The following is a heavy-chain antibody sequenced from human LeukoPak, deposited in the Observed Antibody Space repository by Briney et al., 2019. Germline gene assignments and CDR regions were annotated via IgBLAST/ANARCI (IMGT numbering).Heavy chain of an antibody. CDR2: INHSGST. J-gene: IGHJ4*02. D-gene: IGHD3-22*01. CDR1: GGSFSGYY. V-gene: IGHV4-34*01. Sequence: SETLSLTCAVYGGSFSGYYWSWIRQPPGKGLEWIGEINHSGSTNYNPSLESRVTISVDTSKNQFSLKLSSVTAADTAVYYCARSGLFQALDYWGQGTLVTVSS. CDR3: ARSGLFQALDY.